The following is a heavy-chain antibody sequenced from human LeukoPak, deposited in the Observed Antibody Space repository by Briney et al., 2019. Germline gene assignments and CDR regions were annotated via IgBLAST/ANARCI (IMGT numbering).Heavy chain of an antibody. Sequence: ASVKVSCKASGYTFTGYYMHWVRQAPGQGLEWMGWINPNSGGTNYAQKFQGRVTMTRDTSISTAYMELSRLRSDDTAVYYCARSEGIAAVGVFDYWGQGTLVTVSS. V-gene: IGHV1-2*02. D-gene: IGHD6-13*01. CDR2: INPNSGGT. CDR3: ARSEGIAAVGVFDY. CDR1: GYTFTGYY. J-gene: IGHJ4*02.